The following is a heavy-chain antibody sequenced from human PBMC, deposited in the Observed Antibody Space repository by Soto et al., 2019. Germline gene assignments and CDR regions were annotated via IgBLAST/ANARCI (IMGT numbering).Heavy chain of an antibody. D-gene: IGHD3-16*01. Sequence: QVQLVQSGAEVKKPGSSVKVSCKASGGTFSTYTITWVRQAPGQGLEWMGRIITIIGIINYAEKFQGRGPITAHTCTCTAVREQTRLRSDDTAVYYCAGDPNHHNNNNHASSYPCGHGTLDTVSS. V-gene: IGHV1-69*08. CDR1: GGTFSTYT. CDR3: AGDPNHHNNNNHASSYP. J-gene: IGHJ5*02. CDR2: IITIIGII.